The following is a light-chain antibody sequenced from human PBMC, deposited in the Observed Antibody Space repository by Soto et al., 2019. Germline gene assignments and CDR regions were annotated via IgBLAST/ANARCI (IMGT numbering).Light chain of an antibody. J-gene: IGLJ1*01. Sequence: QAVLTHPPSVSGAPGHRVTISCTGSSSNIGAGYDVHWYQQLPGTAPKLLIYGNSNRPSGVPDRFSGSKSGTSASLAITGLQAEDEADYYCQSYDSSLSALYVFGTGTKVTAL. V-gene: IGLV1-40*01. CDR1: SSNIGAGYD. CDR3: QSYDSSLSALYV. CDR2: GNS.